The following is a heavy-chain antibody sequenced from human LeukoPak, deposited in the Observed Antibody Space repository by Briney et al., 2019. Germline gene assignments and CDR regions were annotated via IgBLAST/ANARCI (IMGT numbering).Heavy chain of an antibody. CDR1: GFTFSSYA. Sequence: GGSLRLSCAASGFTFSSYAMSWVRQAPGKGLEWVSAISGSGGSTYYADSVKGRFTISRDNSKNTLYLQMNSLRAEDTAVYYCAQEYYDFWSGSVGYMDVWGKGTTVTVSS. CDR2: ISGSGGST. CDR3: AQEYYDFWSGSVGYMDV. V-gene: IGHV3-23*01. D-gene: IGHD3-3*01. J-gene: IGHJ6*03.